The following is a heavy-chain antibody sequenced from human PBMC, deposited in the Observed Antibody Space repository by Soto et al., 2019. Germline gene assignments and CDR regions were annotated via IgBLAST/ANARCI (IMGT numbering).Heavy chain of an antibody. J-gene: IGHJ5*02. CDR3: ARWEAARQLADNWFDP. V-gene: IGHV4-30-4*01. CDR1: NGSISSGGSF. CDR2: IYYSGST. D-gene: IGHD6-6*01. Sequence: QVQLQESGPGLVKPSQTLSLTCTVSNGSISSGGSFWSWIRQPPGKGLEWIGYIYYSGSTYHNPSLKSRANISVDTSKNQFSLKLRSVTAADTAVYYCARWEAARQLADNWFDPWGRGSLVTVSS.